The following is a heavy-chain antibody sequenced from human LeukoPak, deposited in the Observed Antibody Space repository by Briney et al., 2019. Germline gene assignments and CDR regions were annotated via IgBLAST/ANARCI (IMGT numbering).Heavy chain of an antibody. CDR1: GGSFSGYY. J-gene: IGHJ3*02. CDR2: INHSGST. CDR3: ARHLYYDFWSGPLNAAFDI. Sequence: SETLSLTCAVYGGSFSGYYWSWIRQPPGKGLEWIGEINHSGSTYYNPSLKSRVTISVDTSKNQFSLKLSSVTAADTAVYYCARHLYYDFWSGPLNAAFDIWGQGTMVTVSS. V-gene: IGHV4-34*09. D-gene: IGHD3-3*01.